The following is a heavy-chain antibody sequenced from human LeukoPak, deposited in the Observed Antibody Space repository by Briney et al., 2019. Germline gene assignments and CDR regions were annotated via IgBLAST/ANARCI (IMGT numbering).Heavy chain of an antibody. V-gene: IGHV4-59*01. Sequence: SETPSLTCTVSGGSFNTEYWSWIRQTPGEGLEWVGYISNGGNTNYNPSLKSRLTISIDTSKNQFSLNLNSVTAADTAIYYCAAVSTRGSPGYHYFFDSWGQGTLVTVSS. D-gene: IGHD3-9*01. CDR2: ISNGGNT. CDR3: AAVSTRGSPGYHYFFDS. J-gene: IGHJ4*02. CDR1: GGSFNTEY.